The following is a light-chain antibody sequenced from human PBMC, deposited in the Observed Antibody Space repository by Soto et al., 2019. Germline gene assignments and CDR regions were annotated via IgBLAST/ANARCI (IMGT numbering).Light chain of an antibody. CDR2: DAS. J-gene: IGKJ1*01. CDR1: QSVDND. CDR3: QRTYNALR. V-gene: IGKV3D-15*01. Sequence: EIVMTQSPATLSVSPGDRATLSCRASQSVDNDLAWYQQKPGQPPRLLIYDASTRATGIPARFSGSQSGTEFTLTISSLQPEDVATYYGQRTYNALRVGQGTKVEIK.